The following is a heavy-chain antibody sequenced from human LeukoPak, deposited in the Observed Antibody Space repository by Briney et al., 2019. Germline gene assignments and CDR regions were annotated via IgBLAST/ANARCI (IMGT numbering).Heavy chain of an antibody. J-gene: IGHJ4*02. CDR1: GFTFSSYS. V-gene: IGHV3-21*01. Sequence: PGGSLRLSCAASGFTFSSYSMNWVRQAPGKGLEWVSSISSSSSYIYYADSVKGRFTISRDNAKNSLYLQMNSLRAEDTAVYYCASARSGYSGYDLGYWGQGTLVTVSS. CDR3: ASARSGYSGYDLGY. D-gene: IGHD5-12*01. CDR2: ISSSSSYI.